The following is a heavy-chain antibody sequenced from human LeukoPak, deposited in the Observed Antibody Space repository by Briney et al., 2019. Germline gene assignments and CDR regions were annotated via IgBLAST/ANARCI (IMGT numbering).Heavy chain of an antibody. CDR2: ISYSGST. CDR1: AGSISNYY. J-gene: IGHJ4*02. V-gene: IGHV4-59*08. CDR3: ARLGPAAGTSFDY. D-gene: IGHD6-13*01. Sequence: PSETLSLTCTVSAGSISNYYWSWIPQPPGKELEWIGYISYSGSTNYNPSLKSRVTISVDTSKNQFSLKLSSVTAADTAAYYCARLGPAAGTSFDYWGQGTLVTVSS.